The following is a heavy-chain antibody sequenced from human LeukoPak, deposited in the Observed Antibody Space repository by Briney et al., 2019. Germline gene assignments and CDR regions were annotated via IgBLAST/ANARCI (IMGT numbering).Heavy chain of an antibody. J-gene: IGHJ3*02. CDR3: ARDSEKSSSFAFDI. CDR2: INLDGSEK. Sequence: QPGGSLRLSCAASGFTFSNYWMAWVRQAPGKGLEWVANINLDGSEKDYVDSLKGRCTISRDDAENSLYLQVNTLRAEDTAVYYCARDSEKSSSFAFDIWGQGTVVTVSS. D-gene: IGHD6-13*01. CDR1: GFTFSNYW. V-gene: IGHV3-7*01.